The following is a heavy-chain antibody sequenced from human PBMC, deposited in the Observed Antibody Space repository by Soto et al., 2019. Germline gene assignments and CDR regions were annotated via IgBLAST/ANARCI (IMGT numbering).Heavy chain of an antibody. V-gene: IGHV2-5*02. CDR2: IYWDDDK. CDR3: AHAMLYCTGGSCSTWFDS. Sequence: QITLKESGPTLVKPTQTLTLTCTFSGFSLSTHGVGVGWVRQPEGKALEWLALIYWDDDKRYSASLNSRLTITKDTSKNQVVLTMTNMDPVDTATYYCAHAMLYCTGGSCSTWFDSWGQGTLVTVSS. CDR1: GFSLSTHGVG. D-gene: IGHD2-15*01. J-gene: IGHJ5*01.